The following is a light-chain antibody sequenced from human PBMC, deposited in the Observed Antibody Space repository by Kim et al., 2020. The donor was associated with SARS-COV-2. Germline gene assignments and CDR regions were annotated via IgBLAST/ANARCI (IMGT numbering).Light chain of an antibody. V-gene: IGKV3-11*01. J-gene: IGKJ2*01. CDR2: DAS. CDR3: QQRGTWPHT. Sequence: SLSPGERRTLSCRASQTVYIFLAWYQQKPGQPPRLLIYDASNRATGIPARFSGSGSGTDFTLTIGSLEPEDSAVYYCQQRGTWPHTFGQGTKLEI. CDR1: QTVYIF.